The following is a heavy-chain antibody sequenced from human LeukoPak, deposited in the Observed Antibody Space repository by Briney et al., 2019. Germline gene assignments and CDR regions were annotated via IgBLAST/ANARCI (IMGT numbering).Heavy chain of an antibody. D-gene: IGHD5-12*01. J-gene: IGHJ4*02. CDR3: AKDRGRYSGYDYADY. Sequence: PGGSLRLSCAASGFTFSSYAMSWVRQAPGKGLEWVSAISGSGGSTYNADSVKGRFTISRDNSKNTLYLQMNSLRAEDTAVYYCAKDRGRYSGYDYADYWGQGTLVTVSS. CDR2: ISGSGGST. CDR1: GFTFSSYA. V-gene: IGHV3-23*01.